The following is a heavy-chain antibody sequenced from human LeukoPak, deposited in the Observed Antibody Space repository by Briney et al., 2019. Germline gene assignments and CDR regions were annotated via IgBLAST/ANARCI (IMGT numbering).Heavy chain of an antibody. CDR2: INPNSGGT. V-gene: IGHV1-2*02. J-gene: IGHJ5*02. CDR1: GYTFTGYY. CDR3: ARDRVGITISSRQMNWFDA. D-gene: IGHD3-9*01. Sequence: ASVKVSCKASGYTFTGYYMHWVRQAPGQGLEWMGWINPNSGGTNYAQKFQGRVTMTRDTSISTAYMELSRLRSDDTAVYYCARDRVGITISSRQMNWFDAWGQGTLVTVSS.